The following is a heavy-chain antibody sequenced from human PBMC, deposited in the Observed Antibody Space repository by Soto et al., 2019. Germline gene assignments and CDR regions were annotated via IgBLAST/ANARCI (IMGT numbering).Heavy chain of an antibody. D-gene: IGHD3-3*01. CDR2: IIPIFGTA. CDR1: GGTFSSYA. V-gene: IGHV1-69*13. Sequence: GASVKVSCKASGGTFSSYAISWVRQAPGQGLEWMGGIIPIFGTADYAQKFQGRVTITADESTSTAYMELSSLRSEDTAVYYCARDRSPGPIFGVVIRYYGMDVWGQGTTVTVSS. J-gene: IGHJ6*02. CDR3: ARDRSPGPIFGVVIRYYGMDV.